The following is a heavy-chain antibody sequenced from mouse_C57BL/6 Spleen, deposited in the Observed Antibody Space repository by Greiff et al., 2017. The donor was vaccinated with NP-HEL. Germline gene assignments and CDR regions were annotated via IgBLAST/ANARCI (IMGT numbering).Heavy chain of an antibody. CDR2: IYPGDGDT. CDR1: GYAFSSSW. CDR3: ARILGSSQYYFDY. J-gene: IGHJ2*01. V-gene: IGHV1-82*01. Sequence: VKVVESGPELVKPGASVKISCKASGYAFSSSWMNWVKQRPGKGLEWIGRIYPGDGDTNYNGKFKGKATLTADKSSSTAYMQLSSLTSEDSAVYFCARILGSSQYYFDYWGQGTTLTVSS. D-gene: IGHD1-1*01.